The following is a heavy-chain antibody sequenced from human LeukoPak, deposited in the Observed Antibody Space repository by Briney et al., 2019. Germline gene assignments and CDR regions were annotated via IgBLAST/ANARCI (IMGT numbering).Heavy chain of an antibody. CDR1: GFTFSSYS. V-gene: IGHV3-48*01. J-gene: IGHJ6*03. CDR3: ASGSYYHYYYYMDV. Sequence: GGSLRLSCAASGFTFSSYSMNWVRQAPGEGREWVSYISSSSTIYYANSVKGRFTISRNKTKNSLYLQMNRLRAEDTAVYYCASGSYYHYYYYMDVWGKGTTVTVSS. D-gene: IGHD1-26*01. CDR2: ISSSSTI.